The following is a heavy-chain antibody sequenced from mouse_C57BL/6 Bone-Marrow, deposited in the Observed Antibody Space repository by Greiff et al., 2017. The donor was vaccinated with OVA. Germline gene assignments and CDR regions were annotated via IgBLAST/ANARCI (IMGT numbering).Heavy chain of an antibody. CDR2: IDPSDSYT. D-gene: IGHD2-14*01. CDR3: AGIGPSMDY. Sequence: VQLQQPGAELVMPGASVKLSCKASGYTFTSYWMHWVKQRPGQGLEWIGEIDPSDSYTNYNQKFKGKSTLTVDKSSSTAYMQLSSLTSEDSAVYYCAGIGPSMDYWGQGTSVTVSS. J-gene: IGHJ4*01. CDR1: GYTFTSYW. V-gene: IGHV1-69*01.